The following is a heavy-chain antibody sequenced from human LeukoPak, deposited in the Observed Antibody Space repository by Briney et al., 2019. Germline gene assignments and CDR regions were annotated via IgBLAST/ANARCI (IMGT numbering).Heavy chain of an antibody. D-gene: IGHD5-12*01. CDR1: GGSISGYY. CDR3: ASYPITYYYYYMDV. Sequence: SETLSLTCTVSGGSISGYYWTWIRQPADKRLEWLGRMYTSGDTYYNPSLRSRVTISVDTSKNQFSLKLSSVTAADTAVYYCASYPITYYYYYMDVWGKGTTVTVSS. V-gene: IGHV4-4*07. CDR2: MYTSGDT. J-gene: IGHJ6*03.